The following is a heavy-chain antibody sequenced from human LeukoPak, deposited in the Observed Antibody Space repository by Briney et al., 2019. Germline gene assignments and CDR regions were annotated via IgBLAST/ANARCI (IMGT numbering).Heavy chain of an antibody. CDR2: ISWRNIDI. CDR3: AKEGDCSSTSCFVDY. CDR1: GFTLSSYN. D-gene: IGHD2-2*01. J-gene: IGHJ4*02. V-gene: IGHV3-21*01. Sequence: PGGSLRLSCVASGFTLSSYNMKWVRQAPGKRLERVSSISWRNIDIEYADSVKGRFTISRDNSKNTLYLQMNSLRAEDTAVYYCAKEGDCSSTSCFVDYWGQGTLVTVSS.